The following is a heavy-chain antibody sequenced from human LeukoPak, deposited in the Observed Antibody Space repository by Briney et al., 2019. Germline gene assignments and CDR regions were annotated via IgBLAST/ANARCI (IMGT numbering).Heavy chain of an antibody. J-gene: IGHJ3*02. CDR3: ARSGDYYDSSGYGPFDAFDI. CDR2: INPSGGST. CDR1: GYTFTSYY. Sequence: ASVKVSCKASGYTFTSYYMRWVRQAPGQGLEWMGIINPSGGSTSYAQKFQGRVTMTRDTSTNTVYMELSSLRSEDTAVYYCARSGDYYDSSGYGPFDAFDIWGQGTMVTVSS. D-gene: IGHD3-22*01. V-gene: IGHV1-46*01.